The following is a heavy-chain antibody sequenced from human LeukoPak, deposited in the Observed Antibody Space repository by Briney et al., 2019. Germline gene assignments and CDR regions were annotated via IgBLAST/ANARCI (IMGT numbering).Heavy chain of an antibody. V-gene: IGHV4-34*01. D-gene: IGHD4-17*01. CDR3: ARGLRRVTTTPFDF. CDR1: GGSISSYY. J-gene: IGHJ4*02. CDR2: INLSGST. Sequence: SETLSLTCTVSGGSISSYYWSWIRQPPGKGLEWIGEINLSGSTNYNPSLKSRVTISVDTSKNQFSLNLTSVTAADTAVYYCARGLRRVTTTPFDFWGQGTLVTVSS.